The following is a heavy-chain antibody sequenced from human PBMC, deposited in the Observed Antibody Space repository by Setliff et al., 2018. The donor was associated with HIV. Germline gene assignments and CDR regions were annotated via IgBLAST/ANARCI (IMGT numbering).Heavy chain of an antibody. CDR1: GLSVTGNY. J-gene: IGHJ4*02. Sequence: GSLRLSCAVSGLSVTGNYMSWVRQAPGRALEWISFISHGGATKYYADSVKGRFTISRDNAKNSLYLVMNSLRADDTATYYCARDRLTSARYWTSDYWGQGTLVTVSS. CDR2: ISHGGATK. V-gene: IGHV3-11*04. CDR3: ARDRLTSARYWTSDY. D-gene: IGHD2-8*02.